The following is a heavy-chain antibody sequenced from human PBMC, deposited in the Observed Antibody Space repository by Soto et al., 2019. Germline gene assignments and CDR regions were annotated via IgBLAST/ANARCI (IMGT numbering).Heavy chain of an antibody. CDR1: GFTFSNAW. D-gene: IGHD4-17*01. CDR3: TTDPTPVYGDPYYYYYMDV. CDR2: IKSKTDGGTT. J-gene: IGHJ6*03. Sequence: GGSLRLSCAASGFTFSNAWMSWVRQAPGKGLEWVGRIKSKTDGGTTDYAAPVKGRFTISRDDSKNTLYLQMNSLKTEDTAVYYCTTDPTPVYGDPYYYYYMDVWGKGTTVTVSS. V-gene: IGHV3-15*01.